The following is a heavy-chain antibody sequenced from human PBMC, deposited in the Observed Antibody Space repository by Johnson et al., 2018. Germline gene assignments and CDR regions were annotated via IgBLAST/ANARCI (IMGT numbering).Heavy chain of an antibody. Sequence: QVQLVQSGAEVKKPGSSVKVSCKASGGTFSSYVLNWVRKAPGQGLEWMGGIIPSGGTITSSQRFQGRVIVTRDTSTSTVYMEVNGLRSEDTAVYYCARASHSNNWYHYGLDVWGQGTTVTVSS. CDR2: IIPSGGTI. CDR1: GGTFSSYV. J-gene: IGHJ6*02. V-gene: IGHV1-69*05. CDR3: ARASHSNNWYHYGLDV. D-gene: IGHD6-13*01.